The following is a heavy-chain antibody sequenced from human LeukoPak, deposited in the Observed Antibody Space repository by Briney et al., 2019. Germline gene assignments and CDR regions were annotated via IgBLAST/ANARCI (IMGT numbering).Heavy chain of an antibody. CDR2: ISSDGGYK. Sequence: GGSLRLSCAASGFTFSGYSMHWVRQAPGQGLEWVALISSDGGYKYYAGSVEGRFTISRDNFKNTLYLHMNRLRAEDTTVYYCARGVVGASTGWYFDLWGRGTLVTVSS. CDR1: GFTFSGYS. V-gene: IGHV3-30-3*01. J-gene: IGHJ2*01. CDR3: ARGVVGASTGWYFDL. D-gene: IGHD1-26*01.